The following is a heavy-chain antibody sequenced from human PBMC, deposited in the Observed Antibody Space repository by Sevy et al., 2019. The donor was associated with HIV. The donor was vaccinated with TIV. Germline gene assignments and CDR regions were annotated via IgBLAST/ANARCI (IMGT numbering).Heavy chain of an antibody. CDR3: ARVGTYYYGSGSDYREN. CDR1: GGSISSGGYY. Sequence: SETLSLTCTVSGGSISSGGYYWSWIRQHPGKGLEWIGYIYYSGSTYYNPSLKSRVTISVDTSKNQFSLKLSSVTAADTSVYYCARVGTYYYGSGSDYRENWGQGTLVTVSS. J-gene: IGHJ4*02. V-gene: IGHV4-31*03. D-gene: IGHD3-10*01. CDR2: IYYSGST.